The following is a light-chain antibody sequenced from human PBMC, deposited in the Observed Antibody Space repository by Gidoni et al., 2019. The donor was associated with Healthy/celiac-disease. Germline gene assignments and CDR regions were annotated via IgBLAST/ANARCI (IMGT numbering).Light chain of an antibody. J-gene: IGLJ3*02. V-gene: IGLV1-44*01. Sequence: QSVLTQPPSASGTPGQRVTISCSGSSSNIGSNTVNWYQQFPGTAPKLLIYSNNQRPSGVSDRFSGSKSGTSASLAISGLQSEDEADYYCAAWDDSLNGFWVFGGGTKLTVL. CDR1: SSNIGSNT. CDR2: SNN. CDR3: AAWDDSLNGFWV.